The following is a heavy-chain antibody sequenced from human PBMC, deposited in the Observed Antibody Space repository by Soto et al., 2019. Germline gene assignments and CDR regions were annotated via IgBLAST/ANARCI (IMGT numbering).Heavy chain of an antibody. Sequence: QVQLQESGPGLVKPSQTLSLTCTVSGGSISSGDSYWSWIRQPPGKGLEWIGYIYYSGSTYYNPSLKSRVTIPVDTSKNQFSLKLSSVTAADTAVYYCARDRGGYERIDYWGQGTLVTVSS. D-gene: IGHD5-12*01. CDR1: GGSISSGDSY. V-gene: IGHV4-30-4*01. CDR3: ARDRGGYERIDY. CDR2: IYYSGST. J-gene: IGHJ4*02.